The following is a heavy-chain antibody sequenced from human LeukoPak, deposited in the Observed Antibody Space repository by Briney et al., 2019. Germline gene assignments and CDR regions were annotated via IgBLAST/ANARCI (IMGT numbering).Heavy chain of an antibody. Sequence: AVNVSCKASGGTFSSYAISWVRQAPGQGLDWMGGIIPIFGTANYPQKFQGRVTITADESTSTAYMELSSLRSEDTAVYYCARPKRSITMVRGTYYGMDVWGKGTTVTVSS. D-gene: IGHD3-10*01. V-gene: IGHV1-69*01. CDR1: GGTFSSYA. CDR3: ARPKRSITMVRGTYYGMDV. CDR2: IIPIFGTA. J-gene: IGHJ6*04.